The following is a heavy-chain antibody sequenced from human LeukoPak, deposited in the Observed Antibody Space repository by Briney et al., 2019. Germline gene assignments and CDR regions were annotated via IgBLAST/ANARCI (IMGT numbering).Heavy chain of an antibody. CDR1: GFTFSSYS. D-gene: IGHD1-26*01. CDR2: ISSSSSSSI. CDR3: ARDTGGSYYYALDI. J-gene: IGHJ3*02. V-gene: IGHV3-48*04. Sequence: PGGSLRLSCAASGFTFSSYSMNWVRQAPGKGLEWVSYISSSSSSSIYYADSVKGRFTVSRDNAKNSLYLQMNGLRAEDTAVYYCARDTGGSYYYALDIWGQGTMVTVSS.